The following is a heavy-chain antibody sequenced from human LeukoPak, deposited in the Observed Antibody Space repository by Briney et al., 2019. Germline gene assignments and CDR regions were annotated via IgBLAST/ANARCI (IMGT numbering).Heavy chain of an antibody. CDR2: IIGSGAST. Sequence: PGGSLRLSCAASGFTFSSSAMSWVRQAPWKGLEWVSTIIGSGASTHYADSVKGRFTISRDNSKNTLYLQMNSLRAEDTAVYSCASRSVVGASYYMDVWGKGTTVTVSS. D-gene: IGHD1-26*01. V-gene: IGHV3-23*01. J-gene: IGHJ6*03. CDR1: GFTFSSSA. CDR3: ASRSVVGASYYMDV.